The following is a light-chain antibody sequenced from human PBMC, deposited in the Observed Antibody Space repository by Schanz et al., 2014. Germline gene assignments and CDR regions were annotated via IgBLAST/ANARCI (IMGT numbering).Light chain of an antibody. CDR3: QQLSSYPRT. CDR2: AAS. J-gene: IGKJ1*01. Sequence: AIRITQSPSSLSASTGDRVTITCRASQGVGSYVAWYQQKPGKAPNLLIYAASTLQSGVPSRFSGSGSGTDFTLTISSMQPEDFATYYCQQLSSYPRTFGQGTKVDIK. CDR1: QGVGSY. V-gene: IGKV1-8*01.